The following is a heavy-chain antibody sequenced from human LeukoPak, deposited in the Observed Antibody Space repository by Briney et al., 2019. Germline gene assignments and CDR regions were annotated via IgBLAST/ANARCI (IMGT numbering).Heavy chain of an antibody. J-gene: IGHJ4*02. CDR1: GFTFSSYS. CDR3: AKRGAEVGVTVAPGDY. Sequence: GGSLRLSCAASGFTFSSYSMNWVRQAPGKGLEWISATSGSGGSTYYADSVKGRFTISRDKSKNTLYLQMNSLRAEDTAVYYCAKRGAEVGVTVAPGDYWGQGTLVTVSS. D-gene: IGHD3-16*02. V-gene: IGHV3-23*01. CDR2: TSGSGGST.